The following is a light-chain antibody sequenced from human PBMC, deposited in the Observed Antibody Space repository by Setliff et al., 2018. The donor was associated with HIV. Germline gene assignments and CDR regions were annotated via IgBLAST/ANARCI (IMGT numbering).Light chain of an antibody. J-gene: IGLJ1*01. V-gene: IGLV2-14*03. CDR3: SSYTSSSPPYV. CDR2: DVS. CDR1: SSDVGSYHY. Sequence: QSALTQPASVSGFPGQSITISCTGSSSDVGSYHYVSWYQQHPGKAPKLMISDVSKRPSGVSNRFSGSKSGNTASLTISGLQAEDEADYYCSSYTSSSPPYVFGTGTRSPS.